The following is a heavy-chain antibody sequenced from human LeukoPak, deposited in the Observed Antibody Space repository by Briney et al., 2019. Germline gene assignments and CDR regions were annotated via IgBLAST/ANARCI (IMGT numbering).Heavy chain of an antibody. J-gene: IGHJ3*02. Sequence: PSETLSLTCTVSGGSISSYYWSWIRQPPGKGLEWIGYVHYSGSTNYNPSLKSRVTISVDTSKNQFSLKLSSVTAADTAVYYCARHKYASGSAGAFDIWGQGTMVTVSS. CDR2: VHYSGST. D-gene: IGHD3-10*01. V-gene: IGHV4-59*08. CDR3: ARHKYASGSAGAFDI. CDR1: GGSISSYY.